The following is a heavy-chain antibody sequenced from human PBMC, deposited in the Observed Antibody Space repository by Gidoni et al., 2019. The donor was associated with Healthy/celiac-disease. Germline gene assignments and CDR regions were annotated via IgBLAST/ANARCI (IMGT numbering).Heavy chain of an antibody. V-gene: IGHV4-39*01. Sequence: QLQLQASGSGLVKTSETLSRTCTVSVGSISSRSYSWGWVRQPPGKGREWIGGIGYSGGTHSTPSPKRLFPRSVNTSKNQFSLMLSSVTAADAAMYYFSRHGGRSTSRWGAFDIWGQGTMVTVSS. D-gene: IGHD2-2*01. CDR2: IGYSGGT. CDR3: SRHGGRSTSRWGAFDI. J-gene: IGHJ3*02. CDR1: VGSISSRSYS.